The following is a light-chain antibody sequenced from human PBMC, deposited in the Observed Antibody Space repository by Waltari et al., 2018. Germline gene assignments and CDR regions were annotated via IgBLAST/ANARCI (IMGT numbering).Light chain of an antibody. V-gene: IGKV3-20*01. CDR1: QSLSNTH. CDR3: QQYGTSSLS. J-gene: IGKJ4*01. CDR2: PAT. Sequence: EIVLTQSPGTLSLSPGERATLSCRASQSLSNTHLAWYQQKPGQAPRLLIYPATSRTTGIPDRFGGSGSGTDFTLSISRVEPEDFAVYYCQQYGTSSLSFGGGTKVEIK.